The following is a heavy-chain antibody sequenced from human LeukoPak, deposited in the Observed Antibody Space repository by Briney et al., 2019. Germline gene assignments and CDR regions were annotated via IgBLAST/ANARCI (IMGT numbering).Heavy chain of an antibody. CDR2: ISSGSSFI. J-gene: IGHJ4*02. V-gene: IGHV3-21*01. Sequence: PGGSLRLSCGASGFSFSTAWMSWVRQAPGKGLEWVSSISSGSSFIYYADSVKGRFTISRDNAKNSLFLQMNSLRAEDTAVYYCARESSGYFYWGQGTLVTVSS. CDR3: ARESSGYFY. CDR1: GFSFSTAW. D-gene: IGHD3-22*01.